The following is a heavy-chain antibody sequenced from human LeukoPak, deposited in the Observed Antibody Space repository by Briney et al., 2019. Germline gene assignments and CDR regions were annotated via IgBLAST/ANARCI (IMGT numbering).Heavy chain of an antibody. CDR2: IRHSGVDS. CDR1: RFTFSDYT. Sequence: GGSLRLSCAASRFTFSDYTMSWVRQLPGKGLEWVSGIRHSGVDSSYADSVKGRFTISRDNSKNTLYLQMNSLRDEDTAVYYCATDRSGSYSDYWGQGTPVTVSS. D-gene: IGHD1-26*01. V-gene: IGHV3-23*01. CDR3: ATDRSGSYSDY. J-gene: IGHJ4*02.